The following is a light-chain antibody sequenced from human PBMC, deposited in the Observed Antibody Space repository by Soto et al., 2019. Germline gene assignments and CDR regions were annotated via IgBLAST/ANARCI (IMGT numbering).Light chain of an antibody. CDR2: AAS. CDR1: QSISSY. CDR3: QQSYRTPPT. J-gene: IGKJ2*01. V-gene: IGKV1-39*01. Sequence: DIQMTQSPSSLSASVGDRVTITCRASQSISSYLNWYQQKPRKAPKLLIYAASSLQSGVASRFSGSGSGTDINLTISSLQPEDFATYYCQQSYRTPPTFRQGTKLEIK.